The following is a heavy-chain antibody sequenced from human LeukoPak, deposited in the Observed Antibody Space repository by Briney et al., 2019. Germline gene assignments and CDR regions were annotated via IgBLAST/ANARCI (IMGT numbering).Heavy chain of an antibody. CDR1: GFTFSSYE. CDR3: ARDAYGDDESGYYYYGMDV. CDR2: ISSSGSTI. D-gene: IGHD4-17*01. J-gene: IGHJ6*02. V-gene: IGHV3-48*03. Sequence: PGGSLRLSCAASGFTFSSYEMNWVRQAPGKGLEWVSYISSSGSTIYYADSVKRRFTISRDNAKHSLYLQMNSLRAEDTAVYYCARDAYGDDESGYYYYGMDVWGRGTTVTVSS.